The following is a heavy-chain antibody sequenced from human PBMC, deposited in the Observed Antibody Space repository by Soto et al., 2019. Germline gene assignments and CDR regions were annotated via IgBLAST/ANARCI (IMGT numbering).Heavy chain of an antibody. CDR3: AKGIVTMVRGVRIPFDY. D-gene: IGHD3-10*01. V-gene: IGHV3-23*01. Sequence: GGSLRLSCAASGFTFSSYAMSWVRQAPGKGLEWVSAISGSGGSTYYADSVKGRFTISRDNSKNTLYLQMNSLRAEDTAVYYCAKGIVTMVRGVRIPFDYWGQGTLVTVSS. CDR2: ISGSGGST. CDR1: GFTFSSYA. J-gene: IGHJ4*02.